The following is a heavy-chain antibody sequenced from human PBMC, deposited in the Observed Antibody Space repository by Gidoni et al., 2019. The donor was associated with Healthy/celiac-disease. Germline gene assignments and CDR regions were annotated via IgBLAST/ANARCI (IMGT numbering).Heavy chain of an antibody. J-gene: IGHJ3*02. CDR3: ARGLDAFYI. V-gene: IGHV3-21*01. CDR1: GFTFSSYR. D-gene: IGHD6-19*01. Sequence: EVQLVESGGGLVKPGGSLRLSCAASGFTFSSYRMNWVRQAHGKGLEWVSSISSSSIYIDDADSVKCRLTISSDNAKKSLYLQMNSLRAEDTAVYYWARGLDAFYIWGQGTMVTVSS. CDR2: ISSSSIYI.